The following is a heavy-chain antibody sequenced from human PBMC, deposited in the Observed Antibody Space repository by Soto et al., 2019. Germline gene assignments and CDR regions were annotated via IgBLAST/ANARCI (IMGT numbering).Heavy chain of an antibody. CDR2: IGGSIPGT. CDR1: GFTFSTYA. V-gene: IGHV3-23*01. CDR3: ALRKTGSYFDY. Sequence: EVQLLESGGGLVQPGGSLRLSCAASGFTFSTYAMSWVRQAPGKGLEWVSCIGGSIPGTYYADFVKGRFIISRDNSNNTLHLLMNSLRAEDTAIYYCALRKTGSYFDYWGQGPLVTVSS. J-gene: IGHJ4*02. D-gene: IGHD1-26*01.